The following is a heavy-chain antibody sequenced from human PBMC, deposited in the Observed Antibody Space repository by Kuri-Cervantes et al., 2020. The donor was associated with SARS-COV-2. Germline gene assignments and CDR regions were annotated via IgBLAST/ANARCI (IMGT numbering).Heavy chain of an antibody. Sequence: ASVKVSCKASGGTFSSYAISWVRQAPGQGLEWMGWINPNSGGTNYAQKFQGRVTMTRDTSISTAYMELSRLRSDDTAVYYCARDRIPGFLEWPIWGQGTLVTVSS. CDR1: GGTFSSYA. V-gene: IGHV1-2*02. CDR3: ARDRIPGFLEWPI. CDR2: INPNSGGT. J-gene: IGHJ4*02. D-gene: IGHD3-3*01.